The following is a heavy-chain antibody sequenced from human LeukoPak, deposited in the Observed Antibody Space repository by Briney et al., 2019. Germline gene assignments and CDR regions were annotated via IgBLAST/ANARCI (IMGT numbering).Heavy chain of an antibody. D-gene: IGHD5-18*01. V-gene: IGHV1-58*01. J-gene: IGHJ6*04. CDR3: AASSGYSYYYYGMDV. CDR1: GSTFTSSA. CDR2: IVVGGGNT. Sequence: TSVKVSCKASGSTFTSSAVRWVRQARGQRLGRKGGIVVGGGNTNYSQKFQERVTITRDMSTSTAYMELSSLRSEDTAVYYCAASSGYSYYYYGMDVWGKGTTVTVSS.